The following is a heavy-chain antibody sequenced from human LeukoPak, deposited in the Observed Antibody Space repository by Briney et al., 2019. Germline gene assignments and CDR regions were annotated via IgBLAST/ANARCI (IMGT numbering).Heavy chain of an antibody. CDR3: ARDVLQYNYAFGY. D-gene: IGHD5-18*01. V-gene: IGHV3-21*01. CDR2: IGSTGSYI. J-gene: IGHJ4*02. Sequence: TGGSLRLSCAVFGFTFNNYYMSWVRQAPGRGLEWVSSIGSTGSYIYYADSVKGRFTISRDNAKNSLFLQMNSLRAEDTAVYYCARDVLQYNYAFGYWGQGTLVTVSS. CDR1: GFTFNNYY.